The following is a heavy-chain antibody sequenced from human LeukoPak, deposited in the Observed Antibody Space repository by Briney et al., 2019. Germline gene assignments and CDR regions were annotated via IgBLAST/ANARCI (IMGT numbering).Heavy chain of an antibody. CDR3: AKRGVVIRVILVGFHKEAYYFDS. D-gene: IGHD3-22*01. CDR1: GSTLSNYG. J-gene: IGHJ4*02. Sequence: GGSLRLSCAVSGSTLSNYGMSWVRQAPGKGLEWVAGISDSGGSTNYADSLKGRFTISRDNPKNTLYLKMNSLRAEDTAVYFCAKRGVVIRVILVGFHKEAYYFDSWGQGALVTVSS. CDR2: ISDSGGST. V-gene: IGHV3-23*01.